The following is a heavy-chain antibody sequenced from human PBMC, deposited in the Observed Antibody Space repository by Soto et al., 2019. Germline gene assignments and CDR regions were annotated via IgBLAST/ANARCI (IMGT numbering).Heavy chain of an antibody. CDR2: ISFDGSNK. CDR1: GFTFSSYA. J-gene: IGHJ4*02. CDR3: GRDRRFGNGYNSGFDY. V-gene: IGHV3-30-3*01. Sequence: QVQLVESGGGVVQPGRSLRLSCAASGFTFSSYAMHWVRQAPGKGLEWVAVISFDGSNKYYADSVKDRFTVSRDNSKNTLYVQMNSLRAEDTAVYYCGRDRRFGNGYNSGFDYWGQGTLVTVSS. D-gene: IGHD5-12*01.